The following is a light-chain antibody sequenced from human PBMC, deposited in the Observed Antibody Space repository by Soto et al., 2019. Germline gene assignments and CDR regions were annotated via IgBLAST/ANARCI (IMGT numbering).Light chain of an antibody. CDR2: DAS. V-gene: IGKV1-5*01. J-gene: IGKJ1*01. CDR3: LQYSSHSWT. CDR1: QSISSW. Sequence: PSPLSASVGARATLPFRASQSISSWLACYQQKPGKAPELLIFDASSLKSGVPSRFSGSGSGTEFTLTISRLQPDDVATYYCLQYSSHSWTFGQGTKVDI.